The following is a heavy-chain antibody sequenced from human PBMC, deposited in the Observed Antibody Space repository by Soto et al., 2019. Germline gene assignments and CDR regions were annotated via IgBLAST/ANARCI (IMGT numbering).Heavy chain of an antibody. J-gene: IGHJ4*02. CDR1: GGSFSGYY. CDR3: ARGIRYSSSAGPLDY. D-gene: IGHD6-6*01. CDR2: INHSGST. V-gene: IGHV4-34*01. Sequence: ASETLSLTCAVYGGSFSGYYWSWIRQPPGKGLEWIGEINHSGSTNYNPSLKSRVTISVDTSKNQFSLKLSSVTAADTAVYYCARGIRYSSSAGPLDYWGQGTLVTVSS.